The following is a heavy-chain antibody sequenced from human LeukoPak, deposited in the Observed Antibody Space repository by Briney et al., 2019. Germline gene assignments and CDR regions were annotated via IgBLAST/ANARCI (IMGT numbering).Heavy chain of an antibody. CDR3: ARVLRITIFGVVSSYFDY. V-gene: IGHV4-4*07. D-gene: IGHD3-3*01. CDR1: GGSISSYC. CDR2: IYTSGST. Sequence: PSETLSLTCTVSGGSISSYCWSWIRQPAGKGLEWIERIYTSGSTNYNPSLKSRVTMSVDTSKNQFSLKLSSVTAADTAVYYCARVLRITIFGVVSSYFDYWGQGTLVTVSS. J-gene: IGHJ4*02.